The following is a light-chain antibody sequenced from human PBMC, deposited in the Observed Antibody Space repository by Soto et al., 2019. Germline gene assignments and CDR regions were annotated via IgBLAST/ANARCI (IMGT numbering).Light chain of an antibody. J-gene: IGKJ2*01. CDR2: GAS. Sequence: EIVMTQSPTTLSVSPGERATLSCRASQSVNSNLAWYQHIPGQAPRLLVYGASTRATGIPARFSGSGSGTEFTLTVSGLQSEDSAVYYCQQYDDWPSYTFVQGTKLEIK. V-gene: IGKV3-15*01. CDR3: QQYDDWPSYT. CDR1: QSVNSN.